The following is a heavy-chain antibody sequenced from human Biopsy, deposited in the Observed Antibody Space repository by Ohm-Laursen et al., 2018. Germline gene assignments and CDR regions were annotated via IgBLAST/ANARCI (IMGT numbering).Heavy chain of an antibody. V-gene: IGHV1-8*01. CDR3: AATSTLYYYYYAMDV. J-gene: IGHJ6*02. CDR2: MNPNSGKT. CDR1: GYTFISYD. Sequence: ASVKVSCKASGYTFISYDIDWVRQATGQGLEWMGWMNPNSGKTGYAQKFQERVTITRDMSTSTAYMELTSLRSEDTAVYYCAATSTLYYYYYAMDVWDQGTTITVSS.